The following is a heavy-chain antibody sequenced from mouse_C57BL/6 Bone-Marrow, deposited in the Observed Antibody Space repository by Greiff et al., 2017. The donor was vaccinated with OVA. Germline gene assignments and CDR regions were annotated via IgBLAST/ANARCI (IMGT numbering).Heavy chain of an antibody. D-gene: IGHD1-1*01. CDR1: GYTFTSYD. J-gene: IGHJ2*01. CDR3: ARWYYGSSEDY. V-gene: IGHV1-85*01. Sequence: QVHVKQSGPELVKPGASVKLSCKASGYTFTSYDINWVKQRPGQGLEWIGWIYPRDGSTKYNEKFKGKATLTVDTSSSTAYMELHSLTSEDSAVYFCARWYYGSSEDYWGQGTTLTVSS. CDR2: IYPRDGST.